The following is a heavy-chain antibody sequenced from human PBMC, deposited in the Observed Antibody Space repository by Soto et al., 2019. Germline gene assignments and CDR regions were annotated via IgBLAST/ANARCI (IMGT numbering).Heavy chain of an antibody. V-gene: IGHV4-59*01. CDR3: ARRYGGNFDY. D-gene: IGHD1-26*01. CDR2: IYYSGST. Sequence: SETLSLTCTVSGGSISSYYWSWIRQPPGKGLEWIGYIYYSGSTNYNTSLKSRVTISVDTSKNQVSLKLSSVATADTAVYYCARRYGGNFDYWGKGTPVTVSS. J-gene: IGHJ4*02. CDR1: GGSISSYY.